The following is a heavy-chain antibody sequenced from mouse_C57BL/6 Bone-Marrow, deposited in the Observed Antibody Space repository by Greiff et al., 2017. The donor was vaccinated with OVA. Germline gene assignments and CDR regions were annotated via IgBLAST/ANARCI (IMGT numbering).Heavy chain of an antibody. J-gene: IGHJ3*01. V-gene: IGHV1-83*01. CDR1: YTFTDYYM. Sequence: VQLQQSGPELVKPGASVKMSCKASGYTFTDYYMHWVKQKPGKGLEWIGEIYPGSGNTYYNEKFKGKATLTADTSSSTAYMQLSSLTSEDSAVYFCARGDYGSSPFAYWGQGTLVTVSA. CDR2: YPGSGNTY. D-gene: IGHD1-1*01. CDR3: RGDYGSSPFAY.